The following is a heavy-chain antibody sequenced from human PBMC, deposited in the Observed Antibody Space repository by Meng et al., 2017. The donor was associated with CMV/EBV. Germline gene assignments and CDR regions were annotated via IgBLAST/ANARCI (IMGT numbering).Heavy chain of an antibody. V-gene: IGHV4-34*01. D-gene: IGHD5-18*01. CDR1: GGSCSGYY. CDR3: ARDVDTAMVGVYYFDY. Sequence: YGGSCSGYYWSWIRQPPGKGLEWIGEINHSGSTNYNPSLKSRVTISVDTSKNQFSLKLSSVTAADTAVYYCARDVDTAMVGVYYFDYWGQGTLVTVSS. CDR2: INHSGST. J-gene: IGHJ4*02.